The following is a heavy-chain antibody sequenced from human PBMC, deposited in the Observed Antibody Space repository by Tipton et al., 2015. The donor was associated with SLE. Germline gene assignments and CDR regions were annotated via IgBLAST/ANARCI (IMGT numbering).Heavy chain of an antibody. CDR3: ARDRGYDSWNSYFDY. J-gene: IGHJ4*02. CDR1: GFTFSSYG. CDR2: ISGSGGST. D-gene: IGHD3-22*01. Sequence: SLRLSCAASGFTFSSYGMSWVRQAPGKGLEWVSGISGSGGSTYYADSVKGRFTISRDNAKNSLYLQMNSLRAEDTAVYYCARDRGYDSWNSYFDYWGQGTLVTVSS. V-gene: IGHV3-23*01.